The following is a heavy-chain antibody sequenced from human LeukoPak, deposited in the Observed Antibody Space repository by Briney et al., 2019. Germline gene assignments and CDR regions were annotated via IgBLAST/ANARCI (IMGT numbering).Heavy chain of an antibody. Sequence: GGSLRLSCAASGFTFSSYSMNWVRQAPGKWLEWVSSISSSSSYIYYADSVKGRFTISRDNAKNSLYLQMNSLRAEDTAVYYCARADWDTAMIDYWGQGTLVTVSS. CDR2: ISSSSSYI. J-gene: IGHJ4*02. CDR3: ARADWDTAMIDY. V-gene: IGHV3-21*01. D-gene: IGHD5-18*01. CDR1: GFTFSSYS.